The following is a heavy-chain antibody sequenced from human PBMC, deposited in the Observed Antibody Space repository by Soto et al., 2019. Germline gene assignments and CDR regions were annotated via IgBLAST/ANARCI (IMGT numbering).Heavy chain of an antibody. CDR2: IIPMIGRT. Sequence: QVQLVQSGAEVKKPGSSVKVSCKASGGTFNNYGMGWVRQAPGQGLEWMGGIIPMIGRTNYAQKFQGRVTLTAAASRSTAYMERRRLRSADTAVYYCASWDYNVLTGYSYDDWGQGTLVSVS. D-gene: IGHD3-9*01. V-gene: IGHV1-69*01. CDR3: ASWDYNVLTGYSYDD. J-gene: IGHJ4*02. CDR1: GGTFNNYG.